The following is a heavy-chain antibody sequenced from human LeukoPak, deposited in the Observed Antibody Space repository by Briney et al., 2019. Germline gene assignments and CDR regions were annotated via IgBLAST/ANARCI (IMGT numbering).Heavy chain of an antibody. V-gene: IGHV3-11*04. Sequence: PGGSLRLSCAASGFTFSDYFMTWIRQAPGKGLEWVSYISGSGSNKYYADSVKGRFTISRDNAKSSLYLQMNSLRVEDTAVYYCATPQSSVAGIVGDWGQGTLVTVSS. CDR1: GFTFSDYF. CDR2: ISGSGSNK. J-gene: IGHJ4*02. D-gene: IGHD6-19*01. CDR3: ATPQSSVAGIVGD.